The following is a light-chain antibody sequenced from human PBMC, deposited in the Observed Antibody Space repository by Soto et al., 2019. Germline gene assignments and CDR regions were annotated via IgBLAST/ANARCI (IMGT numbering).Light chain of an antibody. CDR3: QQFSAYPLT. Sequence: IQLTQSPAFLSASVGDRVTITCRASQSISVYLNWYQQKPGQTPKLLIYETSNLARGVSLRFSGSGSGTQFTLSIGSLQPEDFATYHCQQFSAYPLTFGGGTKV. V-gene: IGKV1-13*02. CDR1: QSISVY. J-gene: IGKJ4*01. CDR2: ETS.